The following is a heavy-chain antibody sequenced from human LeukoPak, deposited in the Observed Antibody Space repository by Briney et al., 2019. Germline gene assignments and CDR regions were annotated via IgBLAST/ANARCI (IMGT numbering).Heavy chain of an antibody. CDR3: AREGAAGYSLNWFDP. CDR2: INHSGST. Sequence: SETLSLTCAVYGGSFSGYYWSWIRQPPGKGLEWIGEINHSGSTNYNPSLKSRVTISVDTSKNQFSLKLSSVTAVDTAVYYCAREGAAGYSLNWFDPWGQGTLVTVSS. J-gene: IGHJ5*02. D-gene: IGHD5-12*01. CDR1: GGSFSGYY. V-gene: IGHV4-34*01.